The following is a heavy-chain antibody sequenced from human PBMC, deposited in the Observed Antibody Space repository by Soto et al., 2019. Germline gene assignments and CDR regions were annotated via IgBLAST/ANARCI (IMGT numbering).Heavy chain of an antibody. V-gene: IGHV4-59*01. Sequence: SETLSLTCTVSGGSISSYYWSWIRQPPGKGLEWIGYIYYSGSTNYNPSLKSRVTISVDTSKNQFSLKLSSVTAADTAVYYCARVGGYSSSSPHFDYWGQGTLVTVSS. D-gene: IGHD6-6*01. CDR1: GGSISSYY. CDR2: IYYSGST. CDR3: ARVGGYSSSSPHFDY. J-gene: IGHJ4*02.